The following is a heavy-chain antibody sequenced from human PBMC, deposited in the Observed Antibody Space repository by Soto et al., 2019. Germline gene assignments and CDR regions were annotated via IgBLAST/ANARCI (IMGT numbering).Heavy chain of an antibody. CDR1: GYTFTSYG. Sequence: GASVKVSCKASGYTFTSYGISWVRQAPGQGLEWMGWISAYNGNTNYAQKLQGRVTMTTDTSTSTAYMELRSLRSDDTAVYYCARIGRCSGGSCSNYYYYGMDVWGQGTTVTVSS. CDR2: ISAYNGNT. D-gene: IGHD2-15*01. J-gene: IGHJ6*01. V-gene: IGHV1-18*01. CDR3: ARIGRCSGGSCSNYYYYGMDV.